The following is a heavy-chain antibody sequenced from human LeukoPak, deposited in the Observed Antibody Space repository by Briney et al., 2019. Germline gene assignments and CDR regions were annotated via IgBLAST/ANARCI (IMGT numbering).Heavy chain of an antibody. V-gene: IGHV3-23*01. CDR3: AKLDGSGSYVDY. J-gene: IGHJ4*02. D-gene: IGHD3-10*01. CDR2: ISDSGGGT. CDR1: GFTFSNYA. Sequence: GGSLRLSCAASGFTFSNYAMNWVRQAPGKGLEWVSTISDSGGGTYYADSVKGRFTISRDNSKNTLYLQMNSLTAEDTAVYYCAKLDGSGSYVDYWGQGALVTVSS.